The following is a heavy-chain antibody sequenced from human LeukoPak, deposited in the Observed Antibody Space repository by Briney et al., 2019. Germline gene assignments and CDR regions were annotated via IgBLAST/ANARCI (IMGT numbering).Heavy chain of an antibody. CDR1: GGSISSYY. Sequence: SETLPLTCTVSGGSISSYYWSWIRQPPGKGLEWIGYIYYSGSTNYNPSLKSRVTISVDTSKKQFSLRLSSVTAADTAVYYCARSGGYSHVDVWGQGTTVTVSS. CDR3: ARSGGYSHVDV. V-gene: IGHV4-59*01. J-gene: IGHJ6*02. CDR2: IYYSGST. D-gene: IGHD5-18*01.